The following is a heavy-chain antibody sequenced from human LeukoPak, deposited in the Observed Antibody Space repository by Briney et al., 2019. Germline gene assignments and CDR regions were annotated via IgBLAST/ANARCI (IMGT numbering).Heavy chain of an antibody. D-gene: IGHD3-9*01. V-gene: IGHV3-21*06. CDR2: INPNGDYI. J-gene: IGHJ5*02. CDR3: ASGIGYFDWLLFS. Sequence: GGSLRLSCAASGFIFSSYNMNWVRQAPGKGLEWVSSINPNGDYIYYADSVKGRFTISRDNTKNSLYLQMNSLKAEDTAVYYCASGIGYFDWLLFSWGQGTLLTVSS. CDR1: GFIFSSYN.